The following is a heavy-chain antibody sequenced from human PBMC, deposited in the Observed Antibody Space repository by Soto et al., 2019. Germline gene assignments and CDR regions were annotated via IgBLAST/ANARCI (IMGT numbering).Heavy chain of an antibody. CDR3: NTDGMITFGGVIVKNWLET. Sequence: WLSXRLSCSASVFTFIIACIILFRHAPGKGLEFVGRIKSKTDGGTTDYAAPVKGRFTISRDDSKNTLYLQMNSLKTEDTAVYYCNTDGMITFGGVIVKNWLETWGQGTLV. J-gene: IGHJ5*02. CDR2: IKSKTDGGTT. D-gene: IGHD3-16*02. V-gene: IGHV3-15*01. CDR1: VFTFIIAC.